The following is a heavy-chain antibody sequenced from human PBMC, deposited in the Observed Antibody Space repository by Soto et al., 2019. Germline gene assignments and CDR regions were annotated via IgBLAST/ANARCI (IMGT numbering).Heavy chain of an antibody. CDR2: IYYSGST. Sequence: SETLSLTCTVSGGSVSSGSYYWSWIRQPPGKGLEWIGYIYYSGSTNYNPSLKSRVTISVDTSKNQFSLKLSSVTAADTAVYYCAIGFGVYGNWFDLWGQGTVVTVSS. V-gene: IGHV4-61*01. CDR3: AIGFGVYGNWFDL. CDR1: GGSVSSGSYY. D-gene: IGHD3-10*01. J-gene: IGHJ5*02.